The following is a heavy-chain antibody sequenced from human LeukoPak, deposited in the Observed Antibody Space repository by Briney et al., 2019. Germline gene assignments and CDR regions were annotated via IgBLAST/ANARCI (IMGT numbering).Heavy chain of an antibody. CDR1: GFTFSSYG. Sequence: GGSLRLSCAASGFTFSSYGMHWVRQAPSKGLEWVAVISYDGSNKYYADSVKGRFTISRDNSKNTLYLQMNSLRAEDTAVYYCAKAQDGDYVDYWGQGTLVTVSS. CDR2: ISYDGSNK. J-gene: IGHJ4*02. V-gene: IGHV3-30*18. CDR3: AKAQDGDYVDY. D-gene: IGHD4-17*01.